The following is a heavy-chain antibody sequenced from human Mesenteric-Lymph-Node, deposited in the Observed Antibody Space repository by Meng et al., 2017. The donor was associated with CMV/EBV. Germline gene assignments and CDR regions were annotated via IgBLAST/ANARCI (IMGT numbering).Heavy chain of an antibody. CDR2: ISGSGGST. Sequence: GESLKISCAASGFTFSSYTMSWVRQAPGKGLEWVSGISGSGGSTYYADSVKGRFTISRDNSKNMLSLQMSSLRAEDTAVYYCAYTGVYSYGFIDYWGQGTLVTVSS. CDR3: AYTGVYSYGFIDY. CDR1: GFTFSSYT. J-gene: IGHJ4*02. V-gene: IGHV3-23*01. D-gene: IGHD5-18*01.